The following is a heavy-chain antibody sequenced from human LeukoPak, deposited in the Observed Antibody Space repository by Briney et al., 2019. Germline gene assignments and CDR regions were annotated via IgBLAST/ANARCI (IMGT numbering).Heavy chain of an antibody. CDR3: ARVKKGPTGFYGMDV. CDR2: IYYSGST. CDR1: GGSISSYY. J-gene: IGHJ6*02. V-gene: IGHV4-59*01. Sequence: PSETLSLTCTVSGGSISSYYWSWIRQPPGKGLEWIGYIYYSGSTNYNPSLKSRVTISVDTSKNQFSLKLSSVTAADTAVYYCARVKKGPTGFYGMDVWGQGTTVTVSS. D-gene: IGHD1-1*01.